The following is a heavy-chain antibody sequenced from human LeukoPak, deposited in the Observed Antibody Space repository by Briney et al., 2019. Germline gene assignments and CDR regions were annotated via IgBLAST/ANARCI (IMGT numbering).Heavy chain of an antibody. CDR3: ARGEMITFGGVIVISTFDI. J-gene: IGHJ3*02. V-gene: IGHV1-2*02. CDR2: INPDSGGT. Sequence: ASVKVSCKTSGYTFTGYYIQWVRQAPGQGLEWMGYINPDSGGTNYAQEFQGRVTMTRDTSISTAYMELNRLRSDDTAVYYCARGEMITFGGVIVISTFDIWGQGTMVTVS. CDR1: GYTFTGYY. D-gene: IGHD3-16*02.